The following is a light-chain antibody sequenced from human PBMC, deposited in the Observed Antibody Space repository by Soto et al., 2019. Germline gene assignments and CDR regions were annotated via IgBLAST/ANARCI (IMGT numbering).Light chain of an antibody. CDR2: AAS. J-gene: IGKJ3*01. CDR3: QQLSGYPFT. V-gene: IGKV1-9*01. Sequence: IQLTQSPSSLSASVGDRVTITCRASQAISNHLAWYQQKPVTAPKLLIYAASTLQSGLPSRFSGSGSGTDFTLTISSLQPEDFATYSCQQLSGYPFTFGPGTKVDIK. CDR1: QAISNH.